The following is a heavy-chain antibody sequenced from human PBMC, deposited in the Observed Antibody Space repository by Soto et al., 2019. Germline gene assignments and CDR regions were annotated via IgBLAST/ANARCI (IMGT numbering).Heavy chain of an antibody. Sequence: LGESLKISCKGSGYSFTSYWISWVRQMPGKGLEWMGRIDPSDSYTNYSPSFQGHVTISADKSISTAYLQWSSLRASDTAMYYCARSPNYGITGTPWFDDCGQGTLVTVSS. CDR1: GYSFTSYW. D-gene: IGHD1-20*01. J-gene: IGHJ4*02. CDR2: IDPSDSYT. V-gene: IGHV5-10-1*01. CDR3: ARSPNYGITGTPWFDD.